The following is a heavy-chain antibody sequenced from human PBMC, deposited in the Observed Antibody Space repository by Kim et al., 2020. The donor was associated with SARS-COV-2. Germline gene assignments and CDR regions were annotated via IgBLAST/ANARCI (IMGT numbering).Heavy chain of an antibody. Sequence: NPTLTSRITISVDPSKNQFSLKLSSVTAADTAVYYCARARIAAAASWFDPWGQGTLVTVSS. V-gene: IGHV4-34*01. D-gene: IGHD6-13*01. CDR3: ARARIAAAASWFDP. J-gene: IGHJ5*02.